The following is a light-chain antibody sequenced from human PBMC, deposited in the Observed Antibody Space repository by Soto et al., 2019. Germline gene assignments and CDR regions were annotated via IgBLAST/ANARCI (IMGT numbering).Light chain of an antibody. V-gene: IGKV1-39*01. CDR1: QSISSY. CDR2: AVS. CDR3: QQSYSTPWT. Sequence: DIQMTQSPSSLSASVGDRVTITCRASQSISSYLNWYQQKPGKAPKLLIYAVSNLQSGVPSRFSGSGSGTDFTLTISSLQPEDFATYYCQQSYSTPWTFGQGTKVDIK. J-gene: IGKJ1*01.